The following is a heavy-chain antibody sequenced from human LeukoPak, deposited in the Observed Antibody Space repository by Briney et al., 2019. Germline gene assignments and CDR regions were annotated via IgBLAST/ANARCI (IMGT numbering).Heavy chain of an antibody. J-gene: IGHJ4*02. D-gene: IGHD6-13*01. CDR3: TETLGY. Sequence: GGSLRLSCAASGLTLSNARMTWVRQAPRKGLEWVGRIKRKTDGGTTDYAAPVKGRFTISRDDSKNTLYLQMDSLKTEDTAVYYCTETLGYWGQGTLVTVSS. CDR1: GLTLSNAR. CDR2: IKRKTDGGTT. V-gene: IGHV3-15*01.